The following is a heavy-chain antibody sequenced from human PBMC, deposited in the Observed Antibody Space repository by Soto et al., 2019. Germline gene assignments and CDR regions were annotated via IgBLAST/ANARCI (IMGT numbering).Heavy chain of an antibody. CDR2: IWYDGSNK. CDR3: AKEGYAMGQPSFHYFDY. D-gene: IGHD5-18*01. Sequence: GGSLRLSCAASGFTFSSYGMHWVRQAPGKGLEWVAVIWYDGSNKYYADSVKGRFTISRDNSKNTLYLQMNSLRAEDTAVYYCAKEGYAMGQPSFHYFDYWGQGTLVTVSS. J-gene: IGHJ4*02. CDR1: GFTFSSYG. V-gene: IGHV3-33*06.